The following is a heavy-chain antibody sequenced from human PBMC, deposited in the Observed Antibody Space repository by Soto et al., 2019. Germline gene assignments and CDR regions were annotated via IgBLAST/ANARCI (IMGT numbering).Heavy chain of an antibody. J-gene: IGHJ3*02. Sequence: GGSLRLSCAASGFTFSSYVMNWVRQAPGKGLEWVSTISGSGGSTYYADSVEGRFTFSRDNSKNTLHLLMNSLRAEDTAVYYCAIGGNNGWYDAFYIWGQGTMVPVSS. CDR2: ISGSGGST. D-gene: IGHD6-19*01. CDR1: GFTFSSYV. CDR3: AIGGNNGWYDAFYI. V-gene: IGHV3-23*01.